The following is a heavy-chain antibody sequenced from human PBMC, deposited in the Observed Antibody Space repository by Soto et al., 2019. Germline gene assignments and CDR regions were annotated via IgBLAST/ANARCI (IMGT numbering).Heavy chain of an antibody. CDR1: GVSFTSYA. CDR2: IIAVFGTT. J-gene: IGHJ4*02. V-gene: IGHV1-69*06. D-gene: IGHD3-22*01. CDR3: ARDYFDRSGSPVPK. Sequence: SVKVSCKASGVSFTSYAFSWVPQAPGQGLEWMGGIIAVFGTTNYAQKFQGRVTITADRSTNTAYMELSSLRSEDTAVYYCARDYFDRSGSPVPKWGQGTLVTVSS.